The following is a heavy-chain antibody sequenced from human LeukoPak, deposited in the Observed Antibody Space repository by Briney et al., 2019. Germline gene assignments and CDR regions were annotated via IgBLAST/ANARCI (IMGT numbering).Heavy chain of an antibody. D-gene: IGHD2-15*01. CDR1: GITVSSKY. Sequence: GGSLRLSCAASGITVSSKYMSWVRQAPGKGLEWVSLIYSGGSTYYADSVKGRFTISRDISKNTLFLQLNSLRAEDTAVYYCARGGVVVAAIDAFDIWGQGTLVTVSS. J-gene: IGHJ3*02. V-gene: IGHV3-66*01. CDR3: ARGGVVVAAIDAFDI. CDR2: IYSGGST.